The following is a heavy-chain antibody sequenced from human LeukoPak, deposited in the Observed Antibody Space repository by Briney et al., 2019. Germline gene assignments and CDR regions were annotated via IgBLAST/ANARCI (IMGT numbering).Heavy chain of an antibody. CDR3: ARHLTYGGWNS. Sequence: PGGSLRLSCAASGFAFSSYWMQWVRQAPGKGLVWVSRINSDGSSASYADSVKGRFTISRDNAKSTLFLQMNSLRAEDTAVYYCARHLTYGGWNSWGQGTLVTVSS. CDR1: GFAFSSYW. D-gene: IGHD4-23*01. V-gene: IGHV3-74*01. CDR2: INSDGSSA. J-gene: IGHJ4*02.